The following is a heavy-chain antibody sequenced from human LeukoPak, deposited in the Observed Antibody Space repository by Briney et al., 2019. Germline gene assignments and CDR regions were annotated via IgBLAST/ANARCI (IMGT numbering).Heavy chain of an antibody. V-gene: IGHV6-1*01. CDR1: GDSVSSNSAA. CDR3: AREGKTYYYDSSGYYYFDY. Sequence: SQTLSLTCAISGDSVSSNSAAWNWIRQSPSRGLEWLGRTYYRSKWYNDYAVSVKSRIAINPDTSKNQFSLQLNSVTPEDTAVYYCAREGKTYYYDSSGYYYFDYWGQGTLVTVSS. J-gene: IGHJ4*02. D-gene: IGHD3-22*01. CDR2: TYYRSKWYN.